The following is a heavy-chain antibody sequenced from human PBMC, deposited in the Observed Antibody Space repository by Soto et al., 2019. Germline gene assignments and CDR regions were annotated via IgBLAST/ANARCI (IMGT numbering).Heavy chain of an antibody. CDR3: ARTLWFGELGPDYYYYGMDV. D-gene: IGHD3-10*01. CDR1: GYTFTSYY. Sequence: GASVKVSCKASGYTFTSYYMHWVRQAPGQGLEWMGIINPSGGSTSYAQKFQGRVTMTRDTSTSTVYMELSSLRSEDTAVYYCARTLWFGELGPDYYYYGMDVWGQGTTVTVSS. V-gene: IGHV1-46*01. J-gene: IGHJ6*02. CDR2: INPSGGST.